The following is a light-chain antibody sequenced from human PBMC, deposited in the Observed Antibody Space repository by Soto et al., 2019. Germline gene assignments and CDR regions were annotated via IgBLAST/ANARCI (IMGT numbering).Light chain of an antibody. V-gene: IGKV1-5*01. J-gene: IGKJ2*01. Sequence: DIQMTQSPSTLSASVGDRVTLTCRASQSISGWLAWYQQKPGKAPKLLMHDASTLESGVPSRISGSGSGTQFTLVISGLQPDDFATYYCQQYKSFPFTFGQGPSWRSN. CDR1: QSISGW. CDR2: DAS. CDR3: QQYKSFPFT.